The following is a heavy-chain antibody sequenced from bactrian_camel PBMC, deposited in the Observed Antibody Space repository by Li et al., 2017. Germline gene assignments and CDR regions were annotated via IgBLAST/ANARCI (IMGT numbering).Heavy chain of an antibody. Sequence: QVQLVESGGGSVQTGRSLNISCVASRWNGRIDCIGWFRQSPGKSRKGVAAVVSGFGTSYADSVKGRFTISRDNAKNTLFLQMNSLKSEDTALYFCALGGPYAYCSGSWCYGATTGPGDPGHRL. J-gene: IGHJ4*01. CDR1: RWNGRIDC. CDR2: VVSGFGT. D-gene: IGHD3*01. V-gene: IGHV3S53*01.